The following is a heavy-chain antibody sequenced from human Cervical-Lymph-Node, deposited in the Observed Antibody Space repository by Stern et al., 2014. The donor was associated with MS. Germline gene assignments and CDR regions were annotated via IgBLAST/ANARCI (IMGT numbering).Heavy chain of an antibody. CDR1: GFKFSIYW. Sequence: EVQLVESGAELIRPGESLKLSCTGSGFKFSIYWIALVRQMPGKGLEWMGIILPGGSATTYAPSFQGQVTMPTAKPTSTAYLQWSSLNASDTAMYFCARQTTAWASDVWGQGTLVTVSS. CDR2: ILPGGSAT. J-gene: IGHJ4*02. CDR3: ARQTTAWASDV. D-gene: IGHD1-14*01. V-gene: IGHV5-51*04.